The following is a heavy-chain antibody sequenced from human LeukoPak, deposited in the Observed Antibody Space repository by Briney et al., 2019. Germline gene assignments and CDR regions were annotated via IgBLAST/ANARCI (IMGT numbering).Heavy chain of an antibody. Sequence: GGSLRLSCAASGFTFSSYSVNWVRQAPGKGLEWVSSISSSSSYIYYADSLKGRFTISRDNAKNSLYLHMNSLRAEDTAVYYCAKLGRRSSSSTPDYWGQGTLVTVSS. CDR1: GFTFSSYS. CDR3: AKLGRRSSSSTPDY. CDR2: ISSSSSYI. J-gene: IGHJ4*02. D-gene: IGHD6-6*01. V-gene: IGHV3-21*04.